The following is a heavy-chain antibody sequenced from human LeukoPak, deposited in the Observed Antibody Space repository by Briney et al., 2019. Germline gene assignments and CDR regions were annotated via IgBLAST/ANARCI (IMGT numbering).Heavy chain of an antibody. CDR2: IYYSGST. CDR3: ARASIAAAGGGWFDP. V-gene: IGHV4-39*07. CDR1: GGSISNSSYY. D-gene: IGHD6-13*01. J-gene: IGHJ5*02. Sequence: SETLSLTCTVSGGSISNSSYYWGWIRQPPGKGLEWIGSIYYSGSTNYNPSLKSRVTISVDTSKNQFSLKLSSVTAADTAVYYCARASIAAAGGGWFDPWGQGTLVTVSS.